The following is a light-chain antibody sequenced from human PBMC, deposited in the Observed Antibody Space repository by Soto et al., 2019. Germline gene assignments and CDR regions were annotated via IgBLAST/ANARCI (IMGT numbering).Light chain of an antibody. V-gene: IGKV3-11*01. CDR3: QQRNIWPPVT. CDR1: QIVSSY. J-gene: IGKJ5*01. CDR2: DAS. Sequence: EIGLTQSPATLSLSPGERATLSFMASQIVSSYLALYQQKPFQAPRLLIHDASNRATGIPARFSGSGSGTDFTLTISSLEPEDSAIYYCQQRNIWPPVTFGQGTRLEIK.